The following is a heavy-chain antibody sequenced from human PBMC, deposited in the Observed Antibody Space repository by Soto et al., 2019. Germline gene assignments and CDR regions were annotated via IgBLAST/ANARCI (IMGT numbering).Heavy chain of an antibody. J-gene: IGHJ3*02. CDR2: IIPIFGTA. CDR3: AVGLGLLDAFDI. V-gene: IGHV1-69*05. Sequence: ASVKVSCKASGGTFSSYAISWVRQAPGQGLEWMGGIIPIFGTANYAQKFQERVTITRDMSTSTAYMELSSLRSEDTAVYYCAVGLGLLDAFDIWGQGTMVTVSS. D-gene: IGHD5-18*01. CDR1: GGTFSSYA.